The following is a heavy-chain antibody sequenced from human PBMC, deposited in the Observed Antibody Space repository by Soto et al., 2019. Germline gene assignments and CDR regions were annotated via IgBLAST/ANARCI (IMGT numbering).Heavy chain of an antibody. J-gene: IGHJ6*03. CDR2: IYYSGST. Sequence: PSETLSLTCTVSGGSISSYYWSWIRQPPGKGLEWIGYIYYSGSTNYNPSLKSRVTISVDTSKNQFSLKLSSVTAADTAVYYCAREVEYGFSPSYYYYMDVWGKGTTVTVSS. D-gene: IGHD4-17*01. CDR3: AREVEYGFSPSYYYYMDV. CDR1: GGSISSYY. V-gene: IGHV4-59*01.